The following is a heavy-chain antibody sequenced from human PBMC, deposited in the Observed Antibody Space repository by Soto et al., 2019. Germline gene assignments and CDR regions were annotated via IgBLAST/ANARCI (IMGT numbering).Heavy chain of an antibody. CDR1: GYSFTSYW. D-gene: IGHD3-10*01. CDR2: IDPSDSYT. V-gene: IGHV5-10-1*01. J-gene: IGHJ1*01. CDR3: ARHVRTYYYGSGSYRVAEYFQH. Sequence: PGESLKISCKGSGYSFTSYWISWVRQMPGKGLERMGRIDPSDSYTNYSPSFQGHVTISADKSISTAYLQWSSLKASDTAMYYCARHVRTYYYGSGSYRVAEYFQHWGQGTLVTVSS.